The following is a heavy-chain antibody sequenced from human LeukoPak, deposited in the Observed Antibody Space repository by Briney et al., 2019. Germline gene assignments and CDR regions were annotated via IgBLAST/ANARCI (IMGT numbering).Heavy chain of an antibody. V-gene: IGHV1-2*02. D-gene: IGHD6-19*01. CDR3: ARVIAVTGTKYYGMDV. J-gene: IGHJ6*02. CDR2: INPNSGGT. Sequence: ASVKVSCKASGYTFTGYYMHWVRQAPGQGLEWMGWINPNSGGTNYAQKFQGRVTMTRVTSISTAYMELSRLRSDDTAVYYCARVIAVTGTKYYGMDVWGQGTTVTVSS. CDR1: GYTFTGYY.